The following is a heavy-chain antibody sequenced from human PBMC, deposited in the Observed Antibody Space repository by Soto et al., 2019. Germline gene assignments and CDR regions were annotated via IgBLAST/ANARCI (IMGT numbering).Heavy chain of an antibody. CDR3: TLGSWSAETFDI. CDR2: IIPMLNIT. D-gene: IGHD6-13*01. V-gene: IGHV1-69*02. CDR1: GGTFSTYT. Sequence: SVKVSCKASGGTFSTYTIIWVRQAPGQGLEWMGRIIPMLNITNTAQSFQDRVTIIADKSTSTAYLELSTLRSDDTAMYFCTLGSWSAETFDIWG. J-gene: IGHJ3*02.